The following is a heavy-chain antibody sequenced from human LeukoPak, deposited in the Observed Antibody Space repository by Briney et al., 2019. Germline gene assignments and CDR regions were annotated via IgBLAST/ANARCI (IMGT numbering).Heavy chain of an antibody. V-gene: IGHV4-61*02. J-gene: IGHJ4*02. CDR3: ARGISTWYEGYFDN. CDR2: FYISGST. D-gene: IGHD6-13*01. Sequence: PSETLSLTCTVSGGSISSGSNYWTWIRQPAGKGLEWIGRFYISGSTNYNPSLKSRVTISADTSKNQFSLKLTSVTAADTAVYYCARGISTWYEGYFDNWGQGALVTVSS. CDR1: GGSISSGSNY.